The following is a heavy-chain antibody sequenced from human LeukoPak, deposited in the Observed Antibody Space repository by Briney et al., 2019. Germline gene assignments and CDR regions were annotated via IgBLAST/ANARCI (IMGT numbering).Heavy chain of an antibody. D-gene: IGHD4-11*01. J-gene: IGHJ5*02. V-gene: IGHV4-34*01. Sequence: SETLSLTCAVYGGSLSGYYWSWIRQPPGKGLEWIGEINHSGSTNYNPSLKSRVTISVDTSKNQFSLKLSSVTAADTAVYYCARGGFGTVTTSKLVRGFDPWGQGTLVTVSS. CDR3: ARGGFGTVTTSKLVRGFDP. CDR1: GGSLSGYY. CDR2: INHSGST.